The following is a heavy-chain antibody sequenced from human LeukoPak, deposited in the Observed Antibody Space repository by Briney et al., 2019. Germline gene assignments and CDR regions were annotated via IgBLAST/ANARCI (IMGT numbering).Heavy chain of an antibody. D-gene: IGHD6-13*01. CDR3: ARVPRSSWYAGEIDY. V-gene: IGHV1-18*01. CDR1: GYTFTSYG. Sequence: ASVKVSCKASGYTFTSYGISWVRQAPGQGLEWMGWISAYNGNTNYAQKLQGRVTMTTDTSTSTAYMELRSLRSDDTAVYYCARVPRSSWYAGEIDYWGQGTLVTVSS. J-gene: IGHJ4*02. CDR2: ISAYNGNT.